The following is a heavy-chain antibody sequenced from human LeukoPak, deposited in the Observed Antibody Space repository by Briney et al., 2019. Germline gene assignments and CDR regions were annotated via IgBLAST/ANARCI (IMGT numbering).Heavy chain of an antibody. CDR3: VRDYFCSGGTCDDCFDP. CDR1: GYTFTNYG. CDR2: ISTYDHGT. Sequence: GASVKVSCKASGYTFTNYGISWVRQAPGQGLEWMAWISTYDHGTNYAQKFRGRVTMTTDTSTSTAYMELRSLGSDDTAVYYCVRDYFCSGGTCDDCFDPWGQGILVTVSS. D-gene: IGHD2-15*01. J-gene: IGHJ5*02. V-gene: IGHV1-18*01.